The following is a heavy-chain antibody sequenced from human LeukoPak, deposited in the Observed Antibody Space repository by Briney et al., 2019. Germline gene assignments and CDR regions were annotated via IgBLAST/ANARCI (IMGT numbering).Heavy chain of an antibody. J-gene: IGHJ6*03. D-gene: IGHD2-2*01. CDR3: AKDLIVVVPAAIRIFEEYYYYYMDV. Sequence: GGSLRLSCAASGFTFSSYGMHWVRQAPGKGLEWVAFIRYDGSNKYCADTVKGRFTISRDNSKDTLYLQMNSLRAEDTAVYYCAKDLIVVVPAAIRIFEEYYYYYMDVWGKGTTVTVSS. V-gene: IGHV3-30*02. CDR2: IRYDGSNK. CDR1: GFTFSSYG.